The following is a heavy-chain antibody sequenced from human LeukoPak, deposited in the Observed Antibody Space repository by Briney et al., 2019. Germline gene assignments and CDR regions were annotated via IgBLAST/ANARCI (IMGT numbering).Heavy chain of an antibody. D-gene: IGHD3-9*01. Sequence: PGGSLRLSCAASGVTFSSYAMSWVRQAPGKGLEWGSAISGSGGSTYYADSVKGRFTISRDNSKNTLYLQMNSLRAEDTAVYYCEKDPYPSYDLLTGYYRGGFDYWGQGTLVTVSS. CDR1: GVTFSSYA. CDR2: ISGSGGST. V-gene: IGHV3-23*01. CDR3: EKDPYPSYDLLTGYYRGGFDY. J-gene: IGHJ4*02.